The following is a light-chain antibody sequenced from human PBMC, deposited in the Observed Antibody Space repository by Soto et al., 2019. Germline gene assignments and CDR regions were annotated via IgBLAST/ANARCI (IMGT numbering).Light chain of an antibody. J-gene: IGKJ1*01. CDR2: AAS. CDR3: QQSYSTPWT. Sequence: DIQMTQSPSSLSASVGDSVTISCRASQSISSYLNWYQQKPGKAPNLLIYAASNLQSGVPSRFSGSGSGTDFTLTISSLQPEDFATYYCQQSYSTPWTFGQGTKVEIK. CDR1: QSISSY. V-gene: IGKV1-39*01.